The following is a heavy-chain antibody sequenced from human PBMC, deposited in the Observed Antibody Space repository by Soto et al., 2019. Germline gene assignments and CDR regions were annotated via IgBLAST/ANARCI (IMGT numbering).Heavy chain of an antibody. J-gene: IGHJ6*02. D-gene: IGHD3-3*01. CDR3: SRRSGWNYYYGMDV. CDR2: FIPIFGTA. CDR1: GGTFSSYA. Sequence: QVQLVQSGAEVKKPGSSVKVSCKASGGTFSSYAISWVRQAPGQGLEWMGGFIPIFGTADYAQKFQGRVTIXAXKXXSTAYMEPRSLASEDTAVYYCSRRSGWNYYYGMDVWGQGTTVTASS. V-gene: IGHV1-69*14.